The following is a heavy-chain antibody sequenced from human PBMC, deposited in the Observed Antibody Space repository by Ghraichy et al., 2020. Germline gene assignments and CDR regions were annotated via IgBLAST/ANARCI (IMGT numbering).Heavy chain of an antibody. CDR3: ARRAAARATLHWFDP. J-gene: IGHJ5*02. CDR1: GGSISSSSYY. D-gene: IGHD6-13*01. V-gene: IGHV4-39*01. CDR2: IYYSGST. Sequence: SETLSLTCTVSGGSISSSSYYWGWIRQPPGKGLEWIGSIYYSGSTYYNPSLKSRVTISVDTSKNQFSLKLSSVTAADTAVYYCARRAAARATLHWFDPWGQGTLVTVSS.